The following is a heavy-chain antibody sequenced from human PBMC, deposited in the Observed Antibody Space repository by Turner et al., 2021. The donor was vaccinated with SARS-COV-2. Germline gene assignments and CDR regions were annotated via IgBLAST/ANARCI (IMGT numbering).Heavy chain of an antibody. CDR2: IYYSGST. CDR1: GGSISSYY. Sequence: QVQLQESGPGLVKPSETLSLTCTVSGGSISSYYWIWIRQPPGKGLEWIGYIYYSGSTNYNPSLKSRVTISVDTSKNQFSLKLSSVTAADTAVYYCARHPLNYDFWSGYYYYGMDVWGQGTTVTVSS. V-gene: IGHV4-59*08. J-gene: IGHJ6*02. D-gene: IGHD3-3*01. CDR3: ARHPLNYDFWSGYYYYGMDV.